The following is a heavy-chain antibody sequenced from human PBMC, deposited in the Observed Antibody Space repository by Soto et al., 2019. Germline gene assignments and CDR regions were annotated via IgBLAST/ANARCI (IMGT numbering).Heavy chain of an antibody. CDR2: ISSSSSYI. Sequence: EVQLVESGGGLVEPGGSLRLSCAASGFTFSSYSMNWVRQAPGKGLEWASSISSSSSYIYYADSVKGRFTISRDNAKNSLYLQMNSLRAEDTAVYYCARQERRERGRPSALDIWGQGTMVTVSS. CDR1: GFTFSSYS. V-gene: IGHV3-21*01. J-gene: IGHJ3*02. D-gene: IGHD3-10*01. CDR3: ARQERRERGRPSALDI.